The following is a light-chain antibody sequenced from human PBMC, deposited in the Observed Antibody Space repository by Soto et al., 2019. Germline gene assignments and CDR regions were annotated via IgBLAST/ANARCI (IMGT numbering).Light chain of an antibody. V-gene: IGKV1-5*01. CDR3: QQYNSYSPCT. CDR1: ESISSW. Sequence: DIQMTQSPSTLSASVGDRVTITCRASESISSWLAWYQQKPGKAPELLIYKASSLESGVPSRFSGSGSGTEFTLTITNLQPEDCANYYCQQYNSYSPCTFGQGTKLEIK. CDR2: KAS. J-gene: IGKJ2*02.